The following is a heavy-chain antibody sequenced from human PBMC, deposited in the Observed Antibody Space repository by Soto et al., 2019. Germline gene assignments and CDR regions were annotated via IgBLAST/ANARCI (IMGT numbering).Heavy chain of an antibody. CDR2: FSGSSGNT. J-gene: IGHJ4*02. D-gene: IGHD1-1*01. V-gene: IGHV3-23*01. Sequence: EVQLLESGGGLAQPGGSLRLSCAASGFSISTYGVTWVRQAPGKGLEWVSGFSGSSGNTYHADSVKGRFTISRDNSKNTVYLQMNSLRAEDTAVYYCARWNGYGDSWGQGTLVTVSS. CDR1: GFSISTYG. CDR3: ARWNGYGDS.